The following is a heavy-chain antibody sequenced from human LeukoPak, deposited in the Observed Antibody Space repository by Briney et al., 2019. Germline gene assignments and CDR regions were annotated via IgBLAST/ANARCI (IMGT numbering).Heavy chain of an antibody. D-gene: IGHD6-6*01. CDR3: ARRTSSSFYFDY. CDR2: IDWDDDK. J-gene: IGHJ4*02. Sequence: ESGPTLLKPTQTLTLTCTFSGFSLSTSGMRVSWIRQPPGKALEWLSLIDWDDDKFYSTSLKTRLTISKDTSKNQVVLTMTNMDPVDTAIYYCARRTSSSFYFDYWGQGTLVTVSS. CDR1: GFSLSTSGMR. V-gene: IGHV2-70*04.